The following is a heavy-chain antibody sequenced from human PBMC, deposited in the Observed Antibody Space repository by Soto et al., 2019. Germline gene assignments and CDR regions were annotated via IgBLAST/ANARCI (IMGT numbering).Heavy chain of an antibody. CDR1: EYSFSSYT. V-gene: IGHV1-3*01. CDR3: ARELQGLYYFDY. D-gene: IGHD4-4*01. Sequence: GXSVKVSCNASEYSFSSYTLHWVRQAPGQRLEWMGWINAGNGDSKYSQKFQGRVSISRDTSASTASMELSSLTSEDTAVYYCARELQGLYYFDYWGQGTLVTVSS. J-gene: IGHJ4*02. CDR2: INAGNGDS.